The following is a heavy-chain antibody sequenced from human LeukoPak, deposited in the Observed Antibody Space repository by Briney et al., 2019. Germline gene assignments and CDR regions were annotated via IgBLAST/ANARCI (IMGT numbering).Heavy chain of an antibody. Sequence: SETLSLTCAVYGEPFNGYYWNWIRQSPGKGLEWIGYIYYSGSTYYNPSLKSRVTISVDTSKNQFSLKLSSVTAADTAVYYCAVVPARDAFDIWGQGTMVTVSS. D-gene: IGHD2-2*01. CDR1: GEPFNGYY. CDR2: IYYSGST. V-gene: IGHV4-34*01. CDR3: AVVPARDAFDI. J-gene: IGHJ3*02.